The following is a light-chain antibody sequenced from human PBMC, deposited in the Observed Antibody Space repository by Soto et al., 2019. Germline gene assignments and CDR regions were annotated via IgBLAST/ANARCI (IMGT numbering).Light chain of an antibody. Sequence: QSALTQPASVSGSPGQSITISCSGGRSEIGSYNLVSWYQQSPGKAPKLIIYEDSKRPSWVANRFSGSKSGNTASLTISGLQAEDEADYFCCSYAGSSILVFGGGTKLTVL. CDR3: CSYAGSSILV. CDR1: RSEIGSYNL. V-gene: IGLV2-23*01. J-gene: IGLJ2*01. CDR2: EDS.